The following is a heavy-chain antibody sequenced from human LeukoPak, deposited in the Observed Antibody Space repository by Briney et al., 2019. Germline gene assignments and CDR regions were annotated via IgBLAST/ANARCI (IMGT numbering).Heavy chain of an antibody. CDR1: GGSISSSSYY. D-gene: IGHD6-19*01. CDR3: ARGNQYSSGWYAPYYYYYYMDV. CDR2: IYYSGST. J-gene: IGHJ6*03. V-gene: IGHV4-39*07. Sequence: SETLSLTCTVSGGSISSSSYYWGWIRQPPGKGLEWIGSIYYSGSTYYNPSLKSRVTISVDTSKNQFSLKLSSVTAADTAVYYCARGNQYSSGWYAPYYYYYYMDVWGKGTTVTVSS.